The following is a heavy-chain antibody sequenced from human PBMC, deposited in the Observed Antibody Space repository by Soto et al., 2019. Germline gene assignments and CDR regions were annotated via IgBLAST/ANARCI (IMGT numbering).Heavy chain of an antibody. D-gene: IGHD2-2*01. CDR3: ARDRLYQFPSYYYSYYMDV. J-gene: IGHJ6*03. CDR2: ISAYNGNT. CDR1: GYTFTSYG. V-gene: IGHV1-18*01. Sequence: QVQLVQSGAEVKKPGASVKVSCKASGYTFTSYGISWVRQAPGQGLEWMGWISAYNGNTNYAQKLQGRVTMTTDTSTSTAYMELRSLRSDDTAVYYCARDRLYQFPSYYYSYYMDVWGKGTTVTVSS.